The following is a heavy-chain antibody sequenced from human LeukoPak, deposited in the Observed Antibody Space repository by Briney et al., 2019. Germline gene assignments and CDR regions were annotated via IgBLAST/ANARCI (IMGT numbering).Heavy chain of an antibody. D-gene: IGHD6-19*01. CDR2: INPNSGGT. Sequence: ASVKVSCKASVYTLSGAYMHSVRQAPGQGLEWMGWINPNSGGTNYAQKFQGRVTMTRDTSISTAYMELSRLRSDHTAVYYCARLASCIAVSPLYHGEVDYWGQGTLVTVSS. J-gene: IGHJ4*02. CDR1: VYTLSGAY. CDR3: ARLASCIAVSPLYHGEVDY. V-gene: IGHV1-2*02.